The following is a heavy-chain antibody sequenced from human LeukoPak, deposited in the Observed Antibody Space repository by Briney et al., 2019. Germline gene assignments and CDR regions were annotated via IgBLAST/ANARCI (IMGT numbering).Heavy chain of an antibody. J-gene: IGHJ4*02. CDR1: GGSFSGYY. CDR3: ARVRSGWFPFDY. D-gene: IGHD6-19*01. CDR2: INHSGST. V-gene: IGHV4-34*01. Sequence: PSETLSLTCAVYGGSFSGYYWSWIRQPPGKGLEWIGEINHSGSTNYNPSLKSRVTISVDTSKNQFSLKLSSVTAADTAVYYCARVRSGWFPFDYWGQGTLVTVSS.